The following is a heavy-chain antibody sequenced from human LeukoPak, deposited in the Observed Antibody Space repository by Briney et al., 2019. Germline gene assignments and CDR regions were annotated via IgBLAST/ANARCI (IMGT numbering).Heavy chain of an antibody. CDR2: INPSDGTT. Sequence: ASVKVSCKASGYSFTKYFIHWVRQAPGQGLEWMGVINPSDGTTGDAQRFQGRVTMTRDTSTSTIYMELSSLTSDDTAVHFCARGGYYDSSGPWGQGTLVTVSS. D-gene: IGHD3-22*01. V-gene: IGHV1-46*01. J-gene: IGHJ4*02. CDR1: GYSFTKYF. CDR3: ARGGYYDSSGP.